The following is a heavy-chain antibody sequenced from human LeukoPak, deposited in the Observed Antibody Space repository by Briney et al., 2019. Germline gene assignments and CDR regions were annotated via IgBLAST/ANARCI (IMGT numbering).Heavy chain of an antibody. D-gene: IGHD3-3*01. CDR1: GFTFNDFA. V-gene: IGHV3-23*01. CDR3: ATYYDFWSGYYTYYFDY. CDR2: ISGRGDVT. Sequence: GGSLRLSCTASGFTFNDFAMSWVRQAPGKGLEWVSIISGRGDVTKYADSVQGRFTISRDNSKNTLYLQMNSLRAEDTAVYYCATYYDFWSGYYTYYFDYWAREPWSPSPQ. J-gene: IGHJ4*02.